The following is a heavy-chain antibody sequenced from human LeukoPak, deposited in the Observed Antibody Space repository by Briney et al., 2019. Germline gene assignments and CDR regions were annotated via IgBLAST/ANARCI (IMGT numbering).Heavy chain of an antibody. CDR3: ARHSSGWYYFDY. D-gene: IGHD6-19*01. CDR2: MNPNSGNT. CDR1: GYTFTSYD. V-gene: IGHV1-8*01. Sequence: ASVKVSCKASGYTFTSYDINWVRQATGQGLEWMGWMNPNSGNTGYAQKFQGRVTMTTDTSTSTAYMELRSLRSDDTAVYYCARHSSGWYYFDYWGQGTLVTVSS. J-gene: IGHJ4*02.